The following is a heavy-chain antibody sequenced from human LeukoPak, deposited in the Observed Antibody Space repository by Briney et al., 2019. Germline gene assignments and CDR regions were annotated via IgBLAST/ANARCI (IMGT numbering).Heavy chain of an antibody. V-gene: IGHV3-23*01. CDR2: ISGSGGST. CDR1: GFTFSSYA. Sequence: GGSLRLSCAASGFTFSSYAMSWVRQAPGKGLEGVSAISGSGGSTYYADSVKGRFTISRDNSKSTLYLQMNSLRAEDTAVYYCAKENIVVVPAAITYFDYWGQGTLVTVSS. J-gene: IGHJ4*02. CDR3: AKENIVVVPAAITYFDY. D-gene: IGHD2-2*01.